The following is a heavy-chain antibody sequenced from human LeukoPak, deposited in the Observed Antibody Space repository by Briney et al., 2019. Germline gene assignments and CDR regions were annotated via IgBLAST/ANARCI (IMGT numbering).Heavy chain of an antibody. Sequence: GGSLRLSCAASGFTFSSYRMSWVRQAPGKGLEWVANIKQDGSEKYYVDSVKGRFTISRDNAKNSLYLQMNSLRAEDTAVYYCARVYDFWSGSIHSRGAFDIWGQGTMVTVSS. J-gene: IGHJ3*02. CDR2: IKQDGSEK. CDR1: GFTFSSYR. CDR3: ARVYDFWSGSIHSRGAFDI. V-gene: IGHV3-7*01. D-gene: IGHD3-3*01.